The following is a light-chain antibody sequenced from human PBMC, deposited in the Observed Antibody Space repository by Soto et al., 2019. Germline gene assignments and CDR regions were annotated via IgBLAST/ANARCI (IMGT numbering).Light chain of an antibody. CDR2: EAS. Sequence: EIVLTQSPGTLSLSPGERLTLSCRTSQSLSTRSLAWYQQKPGQAPSLLIYEASTRAPGTPDRFSGSGSGTDFRLTITSLQPEDIATYYCQQSSTTPRTFGQGTNVDFK. CDR1: QSLSTRS. CDR3: QQSSTTPRT. V-gene: IGKV3-20*01. J-gene: IGKJ1*01.